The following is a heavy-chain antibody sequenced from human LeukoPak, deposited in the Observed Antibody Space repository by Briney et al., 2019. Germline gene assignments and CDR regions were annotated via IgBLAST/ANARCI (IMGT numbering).Heavy chain of an antibody. CDR3: ARVFGSGDADFDY. CDR2: IYSGGST. D-gene: IGHD7-27*01. CDR1: GFTVSSNY. Sequence: AGGSLRLSCAASGFTVSSNYMSWVRQAPGKGLEWVSVIYSGGSTYYADSVKGRFTISRDNSKNTLYLQMNSLRAEDTAVYYCARVFGSGDADFDYWGQGTLVTVSS. J-gene: IGHJ4*02. V-gene: IGHV3-66*01.